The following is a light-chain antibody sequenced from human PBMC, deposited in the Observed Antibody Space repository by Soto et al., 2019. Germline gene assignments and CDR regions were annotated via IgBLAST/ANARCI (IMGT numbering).Light chain of an antibody. CDR2: GAS. CDR3: QQYTYAPWT. J-gene: IGKJ1*01. Sequence: EVVLTQSPGTLSLSPGERATLSCRTSQTSSSSYLGWYQQKPGQAPRLLIYGASSRATGIPDRFSGSRSGTDFTLTISRLEAEDCAVYYCQQYTYAPWTFGQGTKVEIK. CDR1: QTSSSSY. V-gene: IGKV3-20*01.